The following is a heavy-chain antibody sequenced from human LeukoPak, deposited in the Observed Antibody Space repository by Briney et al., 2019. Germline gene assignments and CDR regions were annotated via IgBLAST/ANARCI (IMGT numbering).Heavy chain of an antibody. CDR3: ARSHILRGAFDI. D-gene: IGHD3-9*01. CDR1: GYTFTSYD. CDR2: MNPNSGNT. V-gene: IGHV1-8*03. J-gene: IGHJ3*02. Sequence: ASVKVSCKASGYTFTSYDINWVRQATGQGLEWMGWMNPNSGNTGYAQKFQDRVTITRDRSMSTAYMELSSLRSEDTAMYYCARSHILRGAFDIWGQGTMVTVSS.